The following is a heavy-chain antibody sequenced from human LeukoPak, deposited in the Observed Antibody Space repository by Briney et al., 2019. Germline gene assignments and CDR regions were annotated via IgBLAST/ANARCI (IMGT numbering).Heavy chain of an antibody. D-gene: IGHD4-17*01. J-gene: IGHJ4*02. Sequence: GASVKVSCKASGYTFTGYYMHWVRQAPGQGLEWMGWINPNSGGTNYAQKFQGRVTMTRDTSISTAYMELRSLRSDDTAVYYCARDHDYGDYMTYYFDYWGQGTLVTVSS. CDR1: GYTFTGYY. CDR2: INPNSGGT. CDR3: ARDHDYGDYMTYYFDY. V-gene: IGHV1-2*02.